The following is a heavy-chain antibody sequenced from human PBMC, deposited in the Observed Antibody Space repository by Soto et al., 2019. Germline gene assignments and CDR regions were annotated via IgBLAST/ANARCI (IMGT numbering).Heavy chain of an antibody. Sequence: EVQLLESGGGLVQPGGSLRLSCAASGFTVTNYAMSWVRQAPGKRLECVSTISASGGSTYHADSVKGRFTISRDNSKNTMSMQMNSLRDEDTAAYYCAKDMRGSGSYSIYGMDVWGQGTTVTVS. CDR2: ISASGGST. CDR3: AKDMRGSGSYSIYGMDV. V-gene: IGHV3-23*01. J-gene: IGHJ6*02. D-gene: IGHD3-10*01. CDR1: GFTVTNYA.